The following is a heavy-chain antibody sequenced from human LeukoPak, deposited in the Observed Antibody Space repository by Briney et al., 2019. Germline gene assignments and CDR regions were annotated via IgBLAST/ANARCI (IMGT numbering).Heavy chain of an antibody. CDR1: GGSISSYY. D-gene: IGHD3-22*01. V-gene: IGHV4-59*01. Sequence: PSETLSLTCTVSGGSISSYYWSWIRQPPGKGLEWIGYIYYSGSTNYNPSPKSRVTRSVDTSKNQFSLKLSSVTAADTAVYYCARAYYYDSINAFDIWGQGTMVTVSS. J-gene: IGHJ3*02. CDR3: ARAYYYDSINAFDI. CDR2: IYYSGST.